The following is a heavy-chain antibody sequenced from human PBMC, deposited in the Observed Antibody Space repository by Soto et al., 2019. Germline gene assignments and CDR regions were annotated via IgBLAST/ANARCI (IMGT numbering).Heavy chain of an antibody. V-gene: IGHV4-59*08. J-gene: IGHJ6*02. CDR2: IYYSGST. CDR3: ARSTTKYGMDV. Sequence: QVQLQESGPGLVKPSETLSLTCTVSGGSISSYYWSWIRQPPGKGLEWIGYIYYSGSTNYNPSLKSRVNIPVDTSKNQFSLKLSSVTAADTAVYYCARSTTKYGMDVWGQGTTVTVSS. D-gene: IGHD1-1*01. CDR1: GGSISSYY.